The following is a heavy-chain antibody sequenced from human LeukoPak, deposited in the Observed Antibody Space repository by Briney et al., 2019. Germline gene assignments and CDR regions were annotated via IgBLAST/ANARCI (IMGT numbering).Heavy chain of an antibody. D-gene: IGHD3-3*01. J-gene: IGHJ4*02. CDR1: GGSVTSTNW. CDR3: AREGGFYRPLDY. Sequence: PSETLSLTCDVSGGSVTSTNWGTWVPQPPGKGLEWIGEFHLDGTTNYNPSLKSRLIMSVDLPENHISLKLTSGTAADTAVYYWAREGGFYRPLDYSGQGTLVTVSS. V-gene: IGHV4-4*02. CDR2: FHLDGTT.